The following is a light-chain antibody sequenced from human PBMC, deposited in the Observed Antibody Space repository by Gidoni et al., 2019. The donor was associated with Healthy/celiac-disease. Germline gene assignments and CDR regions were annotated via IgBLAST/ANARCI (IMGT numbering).Light chain of an antibody. CDR2: EVS. Sequence: QSALTQPASVSGSPGQSLTISCTGTSSDVGGYNYVSWYQQHPGKAPKLMIYEVSNRPSGVSNRFSGSKSGNTASLTISGLQAGDEADYYCSSYTSSSTPGVVFGGGTKLTVL. V-gene: IGLV2-14*01. CDR3: SSYTSSSTPGVV. J-gene: IGLJ2*01. CDR1: SSDVGGYNY.